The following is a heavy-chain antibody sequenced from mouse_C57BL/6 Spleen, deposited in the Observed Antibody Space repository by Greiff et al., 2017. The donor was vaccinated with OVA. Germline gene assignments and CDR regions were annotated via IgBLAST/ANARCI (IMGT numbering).Heavy chain of an antibody. Sequence: VQLQQPGAELVKPGASVKMSCKASGYTFTSYWLTWVKQRPGQGLEWIGDIYPGSGSTNYNEKFKSKATLPVAPSSSTAYMQLSSLTSADSAVYYCARERDYWGQGTTRTVSS. CDR3: ARERDY. J-gene: IGHJ2*01. CDR2: IYPGSGST. CDR1: GYTFTSYW. V-gene: IGHV1-55*01.